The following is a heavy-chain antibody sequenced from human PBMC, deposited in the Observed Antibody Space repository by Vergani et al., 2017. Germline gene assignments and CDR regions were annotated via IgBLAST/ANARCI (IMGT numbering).Heavy chain of an antibody. Sequence: QVQLVQSGAEVKKPGASVKVSCKASGYTFTSYAMHWVRQAPGQRLEWMGWINAGNGNTKYSQKFQGRVTITRDTSASTAYMELSSLRSEDTAVYYCASEGYCSGGSCSGAFDIWGQGTMVTVSS. D-gene: IGHD2-15*01. CDR1: GYTFTSYA. V-gene: IGHV1-3*01. CDR3: ASEGYCSGGSCSGAFDI. CDR2: INAGNGNT. J-gene: IGHJ3*02.